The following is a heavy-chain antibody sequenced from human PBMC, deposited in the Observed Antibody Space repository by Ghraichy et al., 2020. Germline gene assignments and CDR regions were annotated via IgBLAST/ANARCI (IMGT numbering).Heavy chain of an antibody. CDR2: INTNTGNP. V-gene: IGHV7-4-1*02. J-gene: IGHJ4*02. Sequence: ASVKVSCKASGYTFTSYAMNWVRQAPGQGLEWMGWINTNTGNPTYAQGFTGRVVFSLDTSVSAAYLQISSLKAEDTAVYYCARDPQLSSVSYTYYDYIWGSYPNRGYYFDYWGEGTVVTVSS. CDR1: GYTFTSYA. D-gene: IGHD3-16*02. CDR3: ARDPQLSSVSYTYYDYIWGSYPNRGYYFDY.